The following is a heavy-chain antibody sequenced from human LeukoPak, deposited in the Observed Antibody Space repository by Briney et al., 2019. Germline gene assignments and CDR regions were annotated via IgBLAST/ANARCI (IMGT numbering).Heavy chain of an antibody. CDR3: AREDAGGTYSFDY. CDR1: GFTVSSNF. CDR2: IYTSGIT. Sequence: PGGSLRLSCAVSGFTVSSNFMSWVRPAPGKGAEWVSVIYTSGITYYADSVRGRFTISRDNSKNTLYLQMDSLTAEDTAVYYCAREDAGGTYSFDYWGQGILVTVSS. V-gene: IGHV3-66*01. D-gene: IGHD1-26*01. J-gene: IGHJ4*02.